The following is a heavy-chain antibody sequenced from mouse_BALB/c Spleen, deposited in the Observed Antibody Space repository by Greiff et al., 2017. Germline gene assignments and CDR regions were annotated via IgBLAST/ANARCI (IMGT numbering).Heavy chain of an antibody. D-gene: IGHD1-2*01. CDR1: GFSLTSYG. J-gene: IGHJ3*01. V-gene: IGHV2-2*02. CDR2: IWSGGST. Sequence: VKLVESGPGLVQPSQSLSITCTVSGFSLTSYGVHWVRQSPGKGLEWLGVIWSGGSTDYNAAFISRLSISKDNSKSQVFFKMNSLQANDTAIYYCARNPLITTAAWFAYWGQGTLVTVSA. CDR3: ARNPLITTAAWFAY.